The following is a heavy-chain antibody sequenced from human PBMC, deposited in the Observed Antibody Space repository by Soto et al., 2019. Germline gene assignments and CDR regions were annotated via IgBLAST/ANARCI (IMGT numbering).Heavy chain of an antibody. V-gene: IGHV4-38-2*02. Sequence: XETLSRPCAVSGYSITSGFYWAWIRQPPGKGLEWIGPVYHSGATYYNSSLQDRVSISVDTSKNHFSLKLISVTAADTGTYYCARERSLMRPAGWFESWGQGTQVTVPS. D-gene: IGHD2-2*01. CDR1: GYSITSGFY. CDR3: ARERSLMRPAGWFES. CDR2: VYHSGAT. J-gene: IGHJ5*01.